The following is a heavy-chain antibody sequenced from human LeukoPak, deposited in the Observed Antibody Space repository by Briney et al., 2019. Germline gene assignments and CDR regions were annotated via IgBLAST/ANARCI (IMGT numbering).Heavy chain of an antibody. CDR3: ARRGYHDYSGFDY. Sequence: PGGSLRLSCAGSEFTFRSYSMHWVRQAPGKGLGWVSSISGSSDDIYYADSVKGRFTISRDNSRNSLYLQMKRLRAEDTALYYCARRGYHDYSGFDYWGQGTLVTVSS. CDR1: EFTFRSYS. D-gene: IGHD1-26*01. J-gene: IGHJ4*02. CDR2: ISGSSDDI. V-gene: IGHV3-21*01.